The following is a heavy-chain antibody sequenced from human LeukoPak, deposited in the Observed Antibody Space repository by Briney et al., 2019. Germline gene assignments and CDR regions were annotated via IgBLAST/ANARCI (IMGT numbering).Heavy chain of an antibody. V-gene: IGHV4-4*02. J-gene: IGHJ2*01. CDR1: GGSLSSSKL. Sequence: PSGTPSLTCAVSGGSLSSSKLGGWVRQPPGKGLGWVGEIYHSGGTNYNPSLKSRVTISVDKSKNQFSLKLSSVTAADTAVYYCARDVGRYTYGYRPTEVYWYFDLWGRGTLVTVSS. CDR3: ARDVGRYTYGYRPTEVYWYFDL. CDR2: IYHSGGT. D-gene: IGHD5-18*01.